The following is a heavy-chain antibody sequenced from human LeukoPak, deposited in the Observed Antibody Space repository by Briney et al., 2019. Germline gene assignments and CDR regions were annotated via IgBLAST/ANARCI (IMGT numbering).Heavy chain of an antibody. CDR3: ARQADTAMLIWSFTDY. CDR2: ISSSSSYI. CDR1: GLTFDDYA. D-gene: IGHD5-18*01. Sequence: GGSLRLSCAASGLTFDDYAMHWVRQAPGKGLEWVSSISSSSSYIYYADSVKGRFTISRDNAKNSLYLQMNSLRAEDTALYYCARQADTAMLIWSFTDYWGQGTLVTVSS. J-gene: IGHJ4*02. V-gene: IGHV3-21*01.